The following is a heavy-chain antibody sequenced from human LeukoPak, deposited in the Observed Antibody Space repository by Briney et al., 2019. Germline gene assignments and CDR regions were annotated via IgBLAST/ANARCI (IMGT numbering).Heavy chain of an antibody. D-gene: IGHD3-22*01. CDR1: GYTFTGYY. Sequence: GASVKVSCKASGYTFTGYYMHWVRQAPGQGLEWMGWINPNSGGTNYAQKFQGRVTMTRDTSISTAYMELSRLRSDDTAVYYCARGLASIVVVITWFDPWGQGTLVTVSS. V-gene: IGHV1-2*02. CDR2: INPNSGGT. J-gene: IGHJ5*02. CDR3: ARGLASIVVVITWFDP.